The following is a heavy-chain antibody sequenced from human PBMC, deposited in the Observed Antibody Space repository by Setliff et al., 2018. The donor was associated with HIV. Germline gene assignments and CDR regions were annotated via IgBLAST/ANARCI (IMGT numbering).Heavy chain of an antibody. CDR3: ARGGAVSADFDS. CDR2: VHSTGTT. Sequence: PSETLSLTCTVSGGSINYHFWSWIRQPAGEGPEYIGRVHSTGTTIYNPSLKSRVTMSVDASKNQLSLKMRSVTAADTAVYYCARGGAVSADFDSWGQGTLVTVSS. CDR1: GGSINYHF. J-gene: IGHJ5*01. V-gene: IGHV4-4*07. D-gene: IGHD3-16*01.